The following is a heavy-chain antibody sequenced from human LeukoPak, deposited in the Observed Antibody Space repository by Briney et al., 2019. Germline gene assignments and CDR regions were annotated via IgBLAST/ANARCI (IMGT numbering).Heavy chain of an antibody. J-gene: IGHJ6*03. CDR2: IYPADSDT. CDR3: ARQGLLGSGSYYRVYYYYMDV. CDR1: GYNFASYW. D-gene: IGHD3-10*01. V-gene: IGHV5-51*01. Sequence: KYGESLKISCKGSGYNFASYWIGWVRQMPGKGLEWMRIIYPADSDTRYSPSFQGQVTISADKSISTAYLQWNSLKASDTAMYYCARQGLLGSGSYYRVYYYYMDVWGKGTTVTISS.